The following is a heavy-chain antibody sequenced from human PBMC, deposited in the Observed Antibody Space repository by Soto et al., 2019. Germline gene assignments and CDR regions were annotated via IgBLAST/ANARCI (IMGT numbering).Heavy chain of an antibody. CDR2: INSDGSST. CDR3: ARVKWELKGDDAFDI. V-gene: IGHV3-74*01. D-gene: IGHD1-26*01. J-gene: IGHJ3*02. Sequence: GGSLRLSCVASGFTFSSYWMHWVRQAPGKGLVWVSRINSDGSSTSYADSVKGRFTISRDNAKNTLYLQMNSLRAEDTAVYYCARVKWELKGDDAFDIWGQGTMVTVSS. CDR1: GFTFSSYW.